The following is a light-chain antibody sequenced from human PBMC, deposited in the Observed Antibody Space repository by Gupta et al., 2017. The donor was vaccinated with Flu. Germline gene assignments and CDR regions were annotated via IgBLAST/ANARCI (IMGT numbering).Light chain of an antibody. CDR1: SSDIGAYNY. CDR2: EVS. Sequence: QSALTQPASVSGSPGQSITISCTGTSSDIGAYNYVSWYQQHPNNAPKLMIYEVSNRPSGVSKRFSGSKSGNTASLTISGLQAEDEADYYCSSYTGSGTVFGGGTKVAVL. J-gene: IGLJ3*02. V-gene: IGLV2-14*01. CDR3: SSYTGSGTV.